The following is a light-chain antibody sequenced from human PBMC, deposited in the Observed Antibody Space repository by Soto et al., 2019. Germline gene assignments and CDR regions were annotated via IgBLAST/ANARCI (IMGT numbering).Light chain of an antibody. J-gene: IGKJ1*01. Sequence: DIQMTQSPSSLSASVGDRVTITCQASQNINNYLNWYQQKPGRAPKLLIYDASNLEAGVPSRFRGSGSETDFTLTISSLQPEDFATYYCQQSYSTPWTFGQGTKV. CDR2: DAS. CDR3: QQSYSTPWT. V-gene: IGKV1-39*01. CDR1: QNINNY.